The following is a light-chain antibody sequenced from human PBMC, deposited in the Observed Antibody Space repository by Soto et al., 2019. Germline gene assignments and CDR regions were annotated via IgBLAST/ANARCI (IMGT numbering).Light chain of an antibody. V-gene: IGKV3-15*01. CDR3: QQYNNLPFS. CDR1: QGVTTN. J-gene: IGKJ5*01. Sequence: EIVFTQSPGTLSLSPGERARLSCRAGQGVTTNFAWYQQKSGQSPRLLIYDVSTRATGVPARFSGTGSETDFTLTISGLQSDDSAVYFCQQYNNLPFSFGQGTRLEIK. CDR2: DVS.